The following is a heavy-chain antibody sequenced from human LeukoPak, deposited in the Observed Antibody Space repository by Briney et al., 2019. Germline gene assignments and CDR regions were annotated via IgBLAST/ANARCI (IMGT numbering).Heavy chain of an antibody. Sequence: GASVKVSCKASGYTFTGYYMHWVRQAPGQGLEWMGWINPNSGGTNYAQKFQGRVTMTRDTSISTAYMELSRLRSDDTAVYYCETLGASGILDYFEYWGQGTLVTVSS. D-gene: IGHD1-26*01. V-gene: IGHV1-2*02. CDR1: GYTFTGYY. CDR2: INPNSGGT. J-gene: IGHJ4*02. CDR3: ETLGASGILDYFEY.